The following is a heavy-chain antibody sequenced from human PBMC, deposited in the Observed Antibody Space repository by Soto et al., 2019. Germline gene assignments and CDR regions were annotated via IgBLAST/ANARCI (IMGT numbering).Heavy chain of an antibody. D-gene: IGHD1-26*01. CDR3: ARGSGIVGATTFDY. CDR1: GFTFSSYW. J-gene: IGHJ4*02. Sequence: GGSLRLPCAASGFTFSSYWMSWVRQAPGKGLEWVANIKQDGSEKYYVDSVKGRFTISRDNAKNSLYLQMNSLRAEDTAVYYCARGSGIVGATTFDYWGQGTLVTVSS. CDR2: IKQDGSEK. V-gene: IGHV3-7*05.